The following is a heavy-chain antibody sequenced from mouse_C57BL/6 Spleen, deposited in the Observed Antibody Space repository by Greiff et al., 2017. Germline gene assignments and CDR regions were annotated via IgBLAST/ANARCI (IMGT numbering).Heavy chain of an antibody. D-gene: IGHD1-1*01. Sequence: QVQLQPGAELVKPGASVKLSCKASGYTFTSYWMHWVKQRPGRGLEWIGRIDPNSGGTKYNEKFKSKATLTVDKPSSTAYMQLSSLTSEDSAVYYCARGGDYGSKAWFAYWGQGTLVTVSA. CDR2: IDPNSGGT. V-gene: IGHV1-72*01. CDR1: GYTFTSYW. CDR3: ARGGDYGSKAWFAY. J-gene: IGHJ3*01.